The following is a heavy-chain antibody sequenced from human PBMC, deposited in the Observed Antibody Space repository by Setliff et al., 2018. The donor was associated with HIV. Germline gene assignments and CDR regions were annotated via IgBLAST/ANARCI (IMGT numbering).Heavy chain of an antibody. V-gene: IGHV2-26*01. CDR1: GFSLSNPEMG. J-gene: IGHJ4*02. CDR2: IFSSDQS. D-gene: IGHD3-16*01. Sequence: SGPTLVNPTETLTLTCTVSGFSLSNPEMGVSWIRQPPGKALEWLAHIFSSDQSRFNTALKNRLTISKDTSRSQVVLTMTNMDPVDTATYFCAHRLHIWDFFDYWGPGTVVTVSS. CDR3: AHRLHIWDFFDY.